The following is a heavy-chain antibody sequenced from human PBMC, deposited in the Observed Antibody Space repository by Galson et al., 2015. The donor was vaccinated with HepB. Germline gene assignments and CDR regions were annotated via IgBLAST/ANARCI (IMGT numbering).Heavy chain of an antibody. V-gene: IGHV5-51*01. J-gene: IGHJ4*02. CDR3: SRHHGDWLASVDFFDY. CDR2: IYPGDSDT. D-gene: IGHD3/OR15-3a*01. CDR1: GYKFNNYW. Sequence: QSGAEVKKPGESLKISCEGSGYKFNNYWIGWVRQLPGKGLEWMGIIYPGDSDTRYSPAFQGPVTLSVDKSINTAYLNWSSLKASDTAMYSCSRHHGDWLASVDFFDYWGQGTLVTVSS.